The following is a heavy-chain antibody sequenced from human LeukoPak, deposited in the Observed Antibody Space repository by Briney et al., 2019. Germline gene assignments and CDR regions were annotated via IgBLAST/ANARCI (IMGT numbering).Heavy chain of an antibody. Sequence: PSETLSLTCTVSGGSISSYYWSWIRQPPGKGLEWIGYIYYSGSTNYNPSLKSRVTISVDTSKNQFSLKLSSVTAADTAVYYCARAEGYSSGWLRRVDYYMDVWGKGTTVTVSS. CDR3: ARAEGYSSGWLRRVDYYMDV. CDR1: GGSISSYY. D-gene: IGHD6-19*01. V-gene: IGHV4-59*01. J-gene: IGHJ6*03. CDR2: IYYSGST.